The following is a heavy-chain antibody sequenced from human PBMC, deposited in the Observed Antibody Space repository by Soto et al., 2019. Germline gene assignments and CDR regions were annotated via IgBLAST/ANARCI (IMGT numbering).Heavy chain of an antibody. CDR3: ARSYAPYSSSWYWDEYFQH. D-gene: IGHD6-13*01. J-gene: IGHJ1*01. V-gene: IGHV1-69*02. Sequence: EASVKVSCKASGGTFSSYTISWVRQAPGQGLEWMGRIIPILGIANYAQKFQGRVTITADKSTSTAYMELSSLRSEDTAVYYCARSYAPYSSSWYWDEYFQHWGQGTLVTVSS. CDR2: IIPILGIA. CDR1: GGTFSSYT.